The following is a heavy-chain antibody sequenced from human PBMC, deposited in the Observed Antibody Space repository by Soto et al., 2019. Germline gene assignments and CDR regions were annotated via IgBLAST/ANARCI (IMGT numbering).Heavy chain of an antibody. D-gene: IGHD6-19*01. CDR1: GYTFTSYA. CDR2: INAGNGNT. J-gene: IGHJ4*02. V-gene: IGHV1-3*01. Sequence: QVQLVQSGAEVKKPGASVKVSCKASGYTFTSYAMHWVRQAPGQRLEWMGWINAGNGNTKYSQKFQGRVTITRDTSASTAYMELSSLRSEDTAVYYCARDRFSGWFDYWGQGTLVIVSS. CDR3: ARDRFSGWFDY.